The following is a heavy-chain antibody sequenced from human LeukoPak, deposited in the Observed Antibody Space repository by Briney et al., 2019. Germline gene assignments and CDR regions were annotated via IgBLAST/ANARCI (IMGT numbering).Heavy chain of an antibody. Sequence: GGSLRLSCAASGFTFSSYWMSWVRQAPGKGLEWVANINQDGSEKNYVDSVKGRFTISRDNAKNSLYLQMNSLRAEDTAVYYCARERVQYPFDYWGQGTLVTVSS. CDR3: ARERVQYPFDY. J-gene: IGHJ4*02. CDR1: GFTFSSYW. CDR2: INQDGSEK. D-gene: IGHD4-11*01. V-gene: IGHV3-7*01.